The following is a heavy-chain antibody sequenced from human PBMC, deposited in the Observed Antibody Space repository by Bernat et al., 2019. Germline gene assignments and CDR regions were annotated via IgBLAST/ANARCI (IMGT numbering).Heavy chain of an antibody. CDR1: GFTVLNNY. J-gene: IGHJ4*02. D-gene: IGHD2-2*01. CDR2: IYSDGST. Sequence: VESGGGLVQPGGSLRLSCAASGFTVLNNYMSWVRQAPGKGLEWVSIIYSDGSTYYADSVKGRFTISRDNSKNTLYLQMNGLRAEDTAVYYCARDSCITTSCYGDWGQGTPVTVSS. CDR3: ARDSCITTSCYGD. V-gene: IGHV3-66*01.